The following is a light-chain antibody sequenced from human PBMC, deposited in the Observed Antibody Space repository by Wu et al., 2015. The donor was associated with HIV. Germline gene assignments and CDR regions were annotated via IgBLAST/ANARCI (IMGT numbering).Light chain of an antibody. V-gene: IGKV1-12*01. J-gene: IGKJ5*01. CDR3: QQVSSFPRT. CDR1: QDISNW. CDR2: VAT. Sequence: DILMTQSPSSVSASIGDKVTITCRASQDISNWLAWYQQKPGKAPKLLIYVATSLHSGVPSRFSGSRSGIDFTLTISSLQPEDFATYFCQQVSSFPRTFGHGTRLEIK.